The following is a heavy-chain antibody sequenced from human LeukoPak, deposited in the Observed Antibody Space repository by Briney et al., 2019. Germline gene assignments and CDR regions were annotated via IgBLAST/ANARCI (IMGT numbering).Heavy chain of an antibody. Sequence: PSETLSLTCAVYGESMIGHYWTWIRQPPGKPLEWIGEIHHSGGTNSNPSLKNRLTTSIDMSKNQFSLKLKSVTAADTAVYYCARATASGSGRAYDHWAQGNLVPVSS. CDR3: ARATASGSGRAYDH. D-gene: IGHD3-10*01. V-gene: IGHV4-34*01. CDR2: IHHSGGT. CDR1: GESMIGHY. J-gene: IGHJ4*02.